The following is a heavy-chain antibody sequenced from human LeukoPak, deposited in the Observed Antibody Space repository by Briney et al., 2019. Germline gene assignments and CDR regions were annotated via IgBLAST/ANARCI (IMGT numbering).Heavy chain of an antibody. CDR2: ISGSGGST. CDR1: GFTFSSYA. V-gene: IGHV3-23*01. D-gene: IGHD6-19*01. CDR3: ARDSSGWSSGY. J-gene: IGHJ4*02. Sequence: SGGSLRLSCAASGFTFSSYAMSWVRQVPGKGLEWVSAISGSGGSTYYADSVKGRFTISRDNSKNTLYLQMNSLRAEDTAVYYCARDSSGWSSGYWGQGTLVTVSS.